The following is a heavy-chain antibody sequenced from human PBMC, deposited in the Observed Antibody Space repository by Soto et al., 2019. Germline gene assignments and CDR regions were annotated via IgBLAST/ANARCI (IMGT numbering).Heavy chain of an antibody. V-gene: IGHV3-15*01. Sequence: GGSLRLACAASGFTFSNPWMSWVRQAPGKGLEWVGRIKTKTDGGTTDYAAPVKGRFTISRDDSKNTLYLQMNSLKTEDTAVYYCTTGVTSRGMDVWGQGTTVTVSS. CDR3: TTGVTSRGMDV. CDR1: GFTFSNPW. J-gene: IGHJ6*02. D-gene: IGHD2-21*02. CDR2: IKTKTDGGTT.